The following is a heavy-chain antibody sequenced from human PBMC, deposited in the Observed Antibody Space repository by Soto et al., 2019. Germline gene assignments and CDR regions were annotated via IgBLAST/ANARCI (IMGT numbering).Heavy chain of an antibody. Sequence: SETLSLTCTVSGGSIRSYYWSWIRQPPGKGLEWIGYIYYSGSTNYNPSLKSRVTISVDTSKNQFSLTLSSVTAADTAVYYCAREEVRGVISYYYYGMDVWGQGTTVTVSS. J-gene: IGHJ6*02. CDR2: IYYSGST. CDR1: GGSIRSYY. CDR3: AREEVRGVISYYYYGMDV. D-gene: IGHD3-10*01. V-gene: IGHV4-59*01.